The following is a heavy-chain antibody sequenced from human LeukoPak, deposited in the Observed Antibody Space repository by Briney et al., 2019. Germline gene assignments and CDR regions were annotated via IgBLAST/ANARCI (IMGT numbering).Heavy chain of an antibody. D-gene: IGHD3-22*01. V-gene: IGHV3-9*01. J-gene: IGHJ3*02. CDR3: ARPSYYYDTTGLGAVDI. CDR2: INWNSDNI. CDR1: GFTFNDHA. Sequence: GGSLRLSCAASGFTFNDHAMYWVRQAPGKGLEWVSGINWNSDNIGYADSVKGRFTISRDDAKKSLFLQMNSLRTEDTALYYCARPSYYYDTTGLGAVDIWGQGTMVTVSS.